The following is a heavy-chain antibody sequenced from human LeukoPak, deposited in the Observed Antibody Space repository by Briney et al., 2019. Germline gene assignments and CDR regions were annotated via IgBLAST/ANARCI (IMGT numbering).Heavy chain of an antibody. J-gene: IGHJ5*02. CDR2: IYYSGST. CDR3: ARVPAAIGGFDP. CDR1: GGSFSGYY. Sequence: SSETLSLTCAVYGGSFSGYYWSWLRQPPGKGLEWIGYIYYSGSTYYNPSLKSRVTISVDTSKNQFSLKLSSVTAADTAVYYCARVPAAIGGFDPWGQGTLVTVSS. D-gene: IGHD2-2*01. V-gene: IGHV4-34*01.